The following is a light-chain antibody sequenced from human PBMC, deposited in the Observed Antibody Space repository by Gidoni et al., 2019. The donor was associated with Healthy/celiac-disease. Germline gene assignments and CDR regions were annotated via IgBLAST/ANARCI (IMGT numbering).Light chain of an antibody. CDR1: QSVLYSSNNKNY. CDR2: WAS. V-gene: IGKV4-1*01. J-gene: IGKJ5*01. Sequence: DIVMTQSPDSLAVSLGERATINCKSSQSVLYSSNNKNYLAWYQQKPGQPPKLLIYWASTRESGVPDRFSGSGSGTDFTLTISSLQAEDVAVYYCQQYDSTPLITFXQXTRLEIK. CDR3: QQYDSTPLIT.